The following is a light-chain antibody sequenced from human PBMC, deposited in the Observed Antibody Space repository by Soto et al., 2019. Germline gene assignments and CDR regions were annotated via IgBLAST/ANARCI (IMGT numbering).Light chain of an antibody. V-gene: IGKV1-39*01. J-gene: IGKJ1*01. Sequence: DIQMTQSPSSLSASVGDRVSITCRASQNINNDVNWYQQKPGKAPKFLIYAATSLQIGVPSRFSGGGSGTDFILTSTSQQPEDLATYYCQQSHSIPRTFGQETKVEIK. CDR2: AAT. CDR1: QNINND. CDR3: QQSHSIPRT.